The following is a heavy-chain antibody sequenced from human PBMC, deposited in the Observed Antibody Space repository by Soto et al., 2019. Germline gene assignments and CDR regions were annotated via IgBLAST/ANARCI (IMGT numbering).Heavy chain of an antibody. CDR3: ARDGLRIEAAGRRTRNWFAH. J-gene: IGHJ5*02. V-gene: IGHV7-4-1*01. CDR2: INTNTGNP. Sequence: QVQLVQSGSELKKPGASVKVSCKASGYTFTSYAMNWVRQAPGQGLEWMGWINTNTGNPTYAQGFTGRFVFSLDTSVSTAYLQICSLKAEDTSVYYCARDGLRIEAAGRRTRNWFAHGGQGTLVTVSS. D-gene: IGHD6-13*01. CDR1: GYTFTSYA.